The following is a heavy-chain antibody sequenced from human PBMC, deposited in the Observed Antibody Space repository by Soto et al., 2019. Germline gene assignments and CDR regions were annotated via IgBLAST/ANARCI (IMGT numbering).Heavy chain of an antibody. Sequence: PSETLSVTCTVSGGSISSGGYYWSWIRQHPGKGLEWIGYIYYSGSTYYNPSLKSRVTISVDTSKNQFSLRMISVTAADTAVYYCASHAAATGFYFDYWGQGTPVTVSS. CDR3: ASHAAATGFYFDY. CDR1: GGSISSGGYY. D-gene: IGHD6-13*01. CDR2: IYYSGST. V-gene: IGHV4-31*03. J-gene: IGHJ4*02.